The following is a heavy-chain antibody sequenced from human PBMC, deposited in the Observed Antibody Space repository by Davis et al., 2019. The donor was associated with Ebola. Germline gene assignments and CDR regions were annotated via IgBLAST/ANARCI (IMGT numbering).Heavy chain of an antibody. J-gene: IGHJ4*02. D-gene: IGHD3-16*01. CDR2: ISWNSGTI. CDR1: GFTFNNYA. V-gene: IGHV3-9*01. CDR3: ARGHVMAWGPFDH. Sequence: SLKISCAASGFTFNNYAMHWVRQAPGKGLEWVSSISWNSGTIDYADSVKGRFTISRDNAKNSLYLQMNSLRPEDTALYYCARGHVMAWGPFDHWGQGTPVSVSS.